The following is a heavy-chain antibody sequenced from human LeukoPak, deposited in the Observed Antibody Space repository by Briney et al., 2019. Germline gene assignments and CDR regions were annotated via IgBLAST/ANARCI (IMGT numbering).Heavy chain of an antibody. CDR1: GGSISSSNW. V-gene: IGHV4-4*02. CDR2: IYHRGST. Sequence: SETLSLTCAVSGGSISSSNWWSWVRQPPGKGPEWIGEIYHRGSTNYNPSLKSRVTISVDKSKNQFSLKLSSVTAADTAVYYCASRGSWNAFDIWGQGTMVTVSS. J-gene: IGHJ3*02. D-gene: IGHD1-26*01. CDR3: ASRGSWNAFDI.